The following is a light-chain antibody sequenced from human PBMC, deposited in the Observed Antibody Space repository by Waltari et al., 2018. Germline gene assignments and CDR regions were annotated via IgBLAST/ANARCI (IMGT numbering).Light chain of an antibody. CDR1: TSNIGQNY. J-gene: IGLJ3*02. V-gene: IGLV1-47*01. Sequence: QPVLTQPPSASGTPGQTVSIPCSGSTSNIGQNYVNWYQEFPGTAPRLLIYRNVRRPSGVPDRFSGSKSGTSASLAISGLRSEDEADYYCATWDDSLSGRVFGGGTELTVL. CDR2: RNV. CDR3: ATWDDSLSGRV.